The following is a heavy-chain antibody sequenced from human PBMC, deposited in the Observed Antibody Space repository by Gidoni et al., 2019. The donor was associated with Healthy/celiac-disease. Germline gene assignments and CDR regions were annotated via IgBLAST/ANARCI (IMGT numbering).Heavy chain of an antibody. CDR1: GGSISSGGSY. V-gene: IGHV4-31*03. CDR2: IYYSGST. Sequence: QVQLQESGPGLVKPSQTLSLTCTVSGGSISSGGSYWSWIRQHPGKGLEWIGYIYYSGSTYYNPSLKSRVTISVDTSKNQFSLKLSSVTAADTAVYYCARDSARYCSGGSCSTVLDYWGQGTLVTVSS. D-gene: IGHD2-15*01. CDR3: ARDSARYCSGGSCSTVLDY. J-gene: IGHJ4*02.